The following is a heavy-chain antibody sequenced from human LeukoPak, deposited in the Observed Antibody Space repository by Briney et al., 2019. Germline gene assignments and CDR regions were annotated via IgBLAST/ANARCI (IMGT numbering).Heavy chain of an antibody. CDR2: IYYSGST. CDR1: GGSISSSSYY. D-gene: IGHD3-3*01. V-gene: IGHV4-39*07. Sequence: SETLSLTCTVSGGSISSSSYYWGWIRQPPGKGLEWIGSIYYSGSTYYNPSLKSRVTISVDTSKNQFSLKLSSVTAADTAVYYCARDWSYDFWSGYYPSENYNWFDPWGQGTLVTVSS. CDR3: ARDWSYDFWSGYYPSENYNWFDP. J-gene: IGHJ5*02.